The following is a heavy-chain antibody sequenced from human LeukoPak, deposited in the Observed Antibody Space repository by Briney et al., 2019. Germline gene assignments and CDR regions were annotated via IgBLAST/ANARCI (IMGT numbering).Heavy chain of an antibody. CDR3: AKYCVTTTCYERLFDF. CDR1: GFTFANHS. V-gene: IGHV3-23*01. CDR2: ISGSGDRT. D-gene: IGHD2-2*01. J-gene: IGHJ4*02. Sequence: PGGSLRLSCATSGFTFANHSMSWVRQAPGKGLEWVSGISGSGDRTHYADSVKGRFTISRDNSKNTVTLQMNSLTVDDTAVYYCAKYCVTTTCYERLFDFWGQGTLVTVSS.